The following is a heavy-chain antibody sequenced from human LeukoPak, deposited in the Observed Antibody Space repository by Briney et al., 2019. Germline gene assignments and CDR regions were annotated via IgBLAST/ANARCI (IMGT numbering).Heavy chain of an antibody. J-gene: IGHJ4*02. D-gene: IGHD3-3*01. CDR1: GFTFSSYA. V-gene: IGHV3-30*04. Sequence: GGSLRLSCAASGFTFSSYAMHWVRQAPGKGLEWVAVISYDGSNKYYADSVKGRFTISRDNSKNTLYLQMNSLRAEDTAVYYCAREQTNSLISYDFWSGYVDYWGQGTLVTVSS. CDR3: AREQTNSLISYDFWSGYVDY. CDR2: ISYDGSNK.